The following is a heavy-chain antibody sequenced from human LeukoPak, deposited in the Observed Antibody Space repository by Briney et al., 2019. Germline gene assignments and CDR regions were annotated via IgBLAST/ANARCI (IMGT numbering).Heavy chain of an antibody. J-gene: IGHJ4*02. CDR3: ARLPRDDFWSNFFDY. V-gene: IGHV4-39*01. D-gene: IGHD3-3*01. CDR1: GGSISSSSYY. CDR2: IYYRGST. Sequence: SETLSHTCTVSGGSISSSSYYWGWIRQPPGKGLEWIGSIYYRGSTYYNPSLKSRVTISVDTSKNQFSLKLSSVTAADTAVYYCARLPRDDFWSNFFDYWGQGTLVTVSS.